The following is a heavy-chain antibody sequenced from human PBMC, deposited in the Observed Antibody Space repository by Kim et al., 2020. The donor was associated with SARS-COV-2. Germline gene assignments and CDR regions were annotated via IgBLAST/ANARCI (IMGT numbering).Heavy chain of an antibody. V-gene: IGHV3-9*01. CDR1: GFTFDDYA. Sequence: GGSLRLSCAASGFTFDDYAMHWVRQAPGKGLEWVSGISWNSGSIGYADSVKGRFTISRDNAKNSLYLQMNSLRAEDTALYYCAKGGWWSIRTGGIDYWGQGTLVTVSS. CDR3: AKGGWWSIRTGGIDY. J-gene: IGHJ4*02. D-gene: IGHD2-15*01. CDR2: ISWNSGSI.